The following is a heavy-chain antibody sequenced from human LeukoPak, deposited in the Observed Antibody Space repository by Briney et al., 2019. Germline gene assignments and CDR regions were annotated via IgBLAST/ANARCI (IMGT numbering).Heavy chain of an antibody. V-gene: IGHV3-48*04. CDR3: ARDRALRF. CDR2: IMSSSSTI. J-gene: IGHJ4*02. CDR1: GFTFSDYS. Sequence: GGSLRLSCAASGFTFSDYSINWVRHTPGKGLESVSYIMSSSSTINYAHSVDGRVTISRDNAKTSLYLPMNRLRAEDTALYFCARDRALRFWGQGNLVNVCS.